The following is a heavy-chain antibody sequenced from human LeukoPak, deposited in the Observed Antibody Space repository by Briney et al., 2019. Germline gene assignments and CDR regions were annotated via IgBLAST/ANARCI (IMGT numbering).Heavy chain of an antibody. CDR2: ISSSGSAI. Sequence: GGSLRLSCAASGFTFSDYYMSWIRQAPGEGLEWVSYISSSGSAIYYADSVKGRFTISRDNAKNSLYLQMNSLRAEDTAVYYCARGAKYYYYYMDVWGKGTTVTVSS. V-gene: IGHV3-11*01. CDR3: ARGAKYYYYYMDV. J-gene: IGHJ6*03. CDR1: GFTFSDYY.